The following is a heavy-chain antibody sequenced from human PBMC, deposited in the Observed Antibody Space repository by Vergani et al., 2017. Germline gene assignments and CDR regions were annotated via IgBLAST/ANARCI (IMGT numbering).Heavy chain of an antibody. CDR3: ARVTRRYDILTGYYGDAFDI. V-gene: IGHV4-31*01. D-gene: IGHD3-9*01. Sequence: QLQLQESGPGLVKPSETLSLTCTVSGGSISSSSYYWGWIRQPPGKGLEWIGYIYYSGSTYYNPSLKSLVTISVDTSKNQFSLKLSSVTAADTAVYYCARVTRRYDILTGYYGDAFDIWGQGTMVTVSS. J-gene: IGHJ3*02. CDR1: GGSISSSSYY. CDR2: IYYSGST.